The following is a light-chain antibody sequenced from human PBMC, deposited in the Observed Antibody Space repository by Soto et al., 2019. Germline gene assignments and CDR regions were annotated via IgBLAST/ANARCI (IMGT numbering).Light chain of an antibody. J-gene: IGLJ2*01. CDR3: SAYRSSSTLGV. Sequence: QSALTQPASVSGSPGQSITISCTGTSSDVGGYNYVYWYQQHPGKAPKLMIYEVSNRPSGVSNRFSGSKSGNTASLTISGLQAEDEADYYCSAYRSSSTLGVFGGGTKLTVL. V-gene: IGLV2-14*01. CDR1: SSDVGGYNY. CDR2: EVS.